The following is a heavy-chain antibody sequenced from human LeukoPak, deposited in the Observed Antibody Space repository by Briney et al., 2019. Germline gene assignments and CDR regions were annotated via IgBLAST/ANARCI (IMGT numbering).Heavy chain of an antibody. V-gene: IGHV1-2*02. CDR2: INPNSGGT. CDR3: ARDLKNYYDSSGSFNY. CDR1: GYTFTGYY. D-gene: IGHD3-22*01. J-gene: IGHJ4*02. Sequence: GASVKVSCTASGYTFTGYYMHWVRQAPGQGLEWMGWINPNSGGTNYAQKFQGRVTMTRDTSISTAYMELSRLRSDDTAVYYCARDLKNYYDSSGSFNYWGQGTLVTVSS.